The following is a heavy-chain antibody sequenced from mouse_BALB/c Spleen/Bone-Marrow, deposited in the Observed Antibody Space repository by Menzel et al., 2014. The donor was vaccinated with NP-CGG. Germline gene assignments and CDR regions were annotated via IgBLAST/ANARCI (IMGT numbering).Heavy chain of an antibody. CDR2: IRNKANGYTT. Sequence: EVMLVESGGGLVQPGGSLRLSCATSGFTFTDYYMSWVRQPPGKALEWLGFIRNKANGYTTEYSASVKGRFTISRDNSQSILYLQMNTPRAEDSATYYCARDDYYAMDYWGQGTSVTASS. V-gene: IGHV7-3*02. CDR3: ARDDYYAMDY. J-gene: IGHJ4*01. CDR1: GFTFTDYY.